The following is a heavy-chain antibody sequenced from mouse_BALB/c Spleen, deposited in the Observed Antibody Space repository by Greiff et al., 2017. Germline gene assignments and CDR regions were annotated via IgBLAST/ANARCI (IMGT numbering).Heavy chain of an antibody. CDR1: GFTFSSYA. CDR3: ARRGGDYAMDY. CDR2: ISSGGST. J-gene: IGHJ4*01. V-gene: IGHV5-6-5*01. Sequence: EVQLVESGGGLVKPGGSLKLSCAASGFTFSSYAMSWVRQTPEKRLEWVASISSGGSTYYPDSVKGRFTISRDNARNILYLQMSSLKSEDTAMYYCARRGGDYAMDYWGQGTSVTVSS.